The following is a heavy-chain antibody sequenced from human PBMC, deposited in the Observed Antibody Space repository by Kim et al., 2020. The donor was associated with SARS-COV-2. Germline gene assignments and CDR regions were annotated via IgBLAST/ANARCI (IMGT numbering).Heavy chain of an antibody. CDR3: ARDRYRSSSDEDWFDT. D-gene: IGHD6-6*01. CDR2: ISSSSSYI. CDR1: GFTFSSYS. Sequence: GGSLRLSCAASGFTFSSYSMNWVRQAPGKGLEWVSSISSSSSYIYYADSVKGRFTISRDNAKNSLYLQMNSLRAEDTVVYYCARDRYRSSSDEDWFDTWGQGTLVTVSS. V-gene: IGHV3-21*01. J-gene: IGHJ5*02.